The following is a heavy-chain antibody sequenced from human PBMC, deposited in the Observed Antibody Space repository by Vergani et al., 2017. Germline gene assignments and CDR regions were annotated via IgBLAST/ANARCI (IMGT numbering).Heavy chain of an antibody. CDR1: GFTFSDYY. J-gene: IGHJ4*02. CDR3: AKYLGCSGGSCYSRAPDFDY. Sequence: VQLVESGGGLVKPGGSLRLSCAASGFTFSDYYMSWVRQAPGKGLEWVSVIYSGGRTYYADSVKGRFTISRDNAKTTLYLQMNSRRAEDTAVYYCAKYLGCSGGSCYSRAPDFDYWGQGTLVTVSS. D-gene: IGHD2-15*01. CDR2: IYSGGRT. V-gene: IGHV3-66*01.